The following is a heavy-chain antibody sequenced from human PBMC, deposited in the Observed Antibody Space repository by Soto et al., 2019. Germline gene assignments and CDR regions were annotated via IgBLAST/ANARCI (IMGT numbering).Heavy chain of an antibody. Sequence: QVQLVQSGAEVKKPGASVKVSCKVSGYTLTELSMHWVRQAPGKGLEWMGGFDPEDGETIYAQKFQGRVTMTEDTSTDTAYMELSSLRSEDTAVYYCGIVVVVAATGTPNYYYYYGMDVWGQGTTVTVSS. CDR3: GIVVVVAATGTPNYYYYYGMDV. D-gene: IGHD2-15*01. V-gene: IGHV1-24*01. J-gene: IGHJ6*02. CDR1: GYTLTELS. CDR2: FDPEDGET.